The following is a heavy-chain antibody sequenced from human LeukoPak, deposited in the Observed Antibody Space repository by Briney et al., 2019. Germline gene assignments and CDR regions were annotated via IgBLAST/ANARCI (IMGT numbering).Heavy chain of an antibody. Sequence: GASVKVSCKASGYTFTGYHIHWVRQAPGQGLEWMGRINPYSGDTNFAQKFQGRVTMTRDTSITTAYMDLSSLTPDDTAVYYCARDYGDYEYFDYWGQGTLVTVSS. J-gene: IGHJ4*02. CDR1: GYTFTGYH. CDR2: INPYSGDT. V-gene: IGHV1-2*06. CDR3: ARDYGDYEYFDY. D-gene: IGHD4-17*01.